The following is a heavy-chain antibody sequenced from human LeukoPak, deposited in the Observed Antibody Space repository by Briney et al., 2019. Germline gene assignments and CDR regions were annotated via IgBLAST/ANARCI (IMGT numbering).Heavy chain of an antibody. CDR1: GYTLTELS. CDR3: ATDLHEIRALIAPPDY. CDR2: FDPGDGET. D-gene: IGHD3-10*01. Sequence: ASVKVSCKVSGYTLTELSMHWVRQAPGKGLEWMGGFDPGDGETIYAQTFQGRVTMTEDSSTDTAYMELTSLRSEDTAVYYCATDLHEIRALIAPPDYWGQGTLVTVSS. J-gene: IGHJ4*02. V-gene: IGHV1-24*01.